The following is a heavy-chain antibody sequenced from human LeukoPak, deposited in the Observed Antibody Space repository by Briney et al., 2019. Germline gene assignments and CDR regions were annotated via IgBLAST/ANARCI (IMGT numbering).Heavy chain of an antibody. D-gene: IGHD6-13*01. Sequence: PSETLSLTCTVSSGSISSYYWSWIRQPPGKGLEWIGYIYHSGNTNYNPSLKSRVTISLDTSKNQFSLKLSSVTAADTAVYYCASYGAKGGYYYDYWGQGTLVTVSS. CDR2: IYHSGNT. V-gene: IGHV4-59*01. CDR3: ASYGAKGGYYYDY. J-gene: IGHJ4*02. CDR1: SGSISSYY.